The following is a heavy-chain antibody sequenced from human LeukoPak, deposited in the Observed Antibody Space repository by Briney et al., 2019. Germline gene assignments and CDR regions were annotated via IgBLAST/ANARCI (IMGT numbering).Heavy chain of an antibody. D-gene: IGHD1-26*01. Sequence: SETLSLTCTVSGVSISSTNSYWGWIRQSPRTGLEWIGNIYSSGSTYYNPSLKSRVTISIDTSENQFSLKLTSVTAADTAVYYCARKREGATTGTDYWGQGTLVTVSS. V-gene: IGHV4-39*07. CDR2: IYSSGST. J-gene: IGHJ4*02. CDR3: ARKREGATTGTDY. CDR1: GVSISSTNSY.